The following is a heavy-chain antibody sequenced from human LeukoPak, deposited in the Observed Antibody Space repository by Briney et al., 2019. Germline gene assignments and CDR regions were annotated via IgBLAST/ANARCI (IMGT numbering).Heavy chain of an antibody. D-gene: IGHD1-7*01. CDR3: ARARNCDY. CDR2: ISGSGGST. V-gene: IGHV3-23*01. J-gene: IGHJ4*02. CDR1: GFSFSSYA. Sequence: GGSLRLSCAAAGFSFSSYAMSWVRQAPGKGLEWVSAISGSGGSTYYADSVKGRFTISRDNSKNTLYLQMNSLKAEDTAVYYCARARNCDYWGQGTLVTVSS.